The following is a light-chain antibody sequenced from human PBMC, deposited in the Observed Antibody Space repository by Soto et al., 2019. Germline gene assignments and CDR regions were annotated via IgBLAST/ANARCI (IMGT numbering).Light chain of an antibody. J-gene: IGKJ5*01. Sequence: EIVLTQSPGTLSLSPGERATLSCRASQSVSSSYLAWYQQKPGQAPRLLIYGASSRATGIPDRFSGSGSGTDFTLTISRLEPEDFVVYYCQQYGSSHTFGQGTRLEIK. V-gene: IGKV3-20*01. CDR2: GAS. CDR3: QQYGSSHT. CDR1: QSVSSSY.